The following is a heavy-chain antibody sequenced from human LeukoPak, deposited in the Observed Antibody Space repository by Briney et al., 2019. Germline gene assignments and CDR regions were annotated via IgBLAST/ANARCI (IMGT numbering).Heavy chain of an antibody. Sequence: PSETLSLTCTVSGGSISSGGYYWNWIRQPPGKGLEWIGYIYYSGTTNYNPSLKSRVTISVDTSKNQFSLKLSSLTAADTAVYFCARSLIVTGTPWYYYYGMDVWGQGTTVTVSS. J-gene: IGHJ6*02. CDR2: IYYSGTT. V-gene: IGHV4-61*08. D-gene: IGHD6-19*01. CDR3: ARSLIVTGTPWYYYYGMDV. CDR1: GGSISSGGYY.